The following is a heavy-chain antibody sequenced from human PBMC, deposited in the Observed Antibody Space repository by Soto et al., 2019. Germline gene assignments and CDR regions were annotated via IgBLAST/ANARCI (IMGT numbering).Heavy chain of an antibody. J-gene: IGHJ4*02. CDR1: EFTFSRSA. CDR3: AKDQSNSNPLYYFDF. V-gene: IGHV1-58*01. D-gene: IGHD3-22*01. Sequence: GASVKVSCKASEFTFSRSAVQWVRQARGQRLEWIGWIVVGSGNTNYAQKLQERVTITRDTSTSTAYMELNSLRAEDTAIYYCAKDQSNSNPLYYFDFWGPGTLVTVSS. CDR2: IVVGSGNT.